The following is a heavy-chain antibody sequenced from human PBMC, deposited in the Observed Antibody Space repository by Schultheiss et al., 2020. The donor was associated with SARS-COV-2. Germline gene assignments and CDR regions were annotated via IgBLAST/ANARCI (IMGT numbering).Heavy chain of an antibody. CDR2: ISGSGGST. D-gene: IGHD3-22*01. CDR1: GFTFSSYS. CDR3: ANQMIVVVYWYFDL. V-gene: IGHV3-23*01. J-gene: IGHJ2*01. Sequence: GGSLRLSCAASGFTFSSYSMNWVRQAPGKGLEWVSAISGSGGSTYYADSVKGRFTISRDNSKNSLYLQMNSLRAEDTAVYYCANQMIVVVYWYFDLWGRGTLVTVSP.